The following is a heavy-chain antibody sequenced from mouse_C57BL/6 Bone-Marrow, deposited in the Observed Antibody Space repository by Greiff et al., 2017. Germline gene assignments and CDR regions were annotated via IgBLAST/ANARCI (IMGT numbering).Heavy chain of an antibody. CDR3: TRRDHYYGSYFDY. Sequence: VQLQQPGPVLARPGASVKMSCKTSGYTFTSYWMHWVKQRPGQGLEWIGAIYPGNSDTSYNQKFKGKAILTVVTSASTAYMELSSLTNEDSAVYYCTRRDHYYGSYFDYWGQGTTLTVSS. CDR1: GYTFTSYW. CDR2: IYPGNSDT. D-gene: IGHD1-1*01. V-gene: IGHV1-5*01. J-gene: IGHJ2*01.